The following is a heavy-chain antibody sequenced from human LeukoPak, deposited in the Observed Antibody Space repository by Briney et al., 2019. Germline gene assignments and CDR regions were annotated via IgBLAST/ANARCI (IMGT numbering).Heavy chain of an antibody. CDR1: GGSFSGYY. CDR2: INHSGST. D-gene: IGHD1-1*01. J-gene: IGHJ4*02. Sequence: SETLSLTCAVYGGSFSGYYWRWLRQPPGKGLEWIGEINHSGSTNYNPSLKSRVTISVDTSKNQFSLKLSSVTAADTAVYYCASHLATAQTFDYWGQGTLVTVSS. CDR3: ASHLATAQTFDY. V-gene: IGHV4-34*01.